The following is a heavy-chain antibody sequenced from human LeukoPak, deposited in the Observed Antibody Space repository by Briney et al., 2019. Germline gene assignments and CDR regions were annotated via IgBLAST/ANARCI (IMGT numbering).Heavy chain of an antibody. CDR3: ARSRTIVVVPAAIISHYYMDV. Sequence: SVKVSCKASGGTFSSYAISWVRQAPGQGLEWMGGIIPIFGTANYAQKFQGRVTITTDESTSTAYMELSSLRSEDTAVYYCARSRTIVVVPAAIISHYYMDVWGKGTTVTVSS. D-gene: IGHD2-2*02. V-gene: IGHV1-69*05. J-gene: IGHJ6*03. CDR1: GGTFSSYA. CDR2: IIPIFGTA.